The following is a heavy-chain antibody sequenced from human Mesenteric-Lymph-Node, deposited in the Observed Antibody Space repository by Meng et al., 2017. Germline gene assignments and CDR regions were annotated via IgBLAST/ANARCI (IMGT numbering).Heavy chain of an antibody. CDR2: IIQDGSEK. D-gene: IGHD3-22*01. CDR1: GFTFSSYW. J-gene: IGHJ4*02. V-gene: IGHV3-7*01. CDR3: AREKYYYDSSGYCSFFDY. Sequence: GESLKISCEVSGFTFSSYWMGWVRQSPGEGLEWVANIIQDGSEKHYVDSVKGRFTISRDNAKNSLYLQMNSLRAEDTAVYYCAREKYYYDSSGYCSFFDYWGQGTLVTVSS.